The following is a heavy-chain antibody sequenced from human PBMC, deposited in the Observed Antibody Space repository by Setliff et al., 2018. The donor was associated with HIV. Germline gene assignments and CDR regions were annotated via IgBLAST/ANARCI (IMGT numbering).Heavy chain of an antibody. J-gene: IGHJ4*02. Sequence: LRLSCAASGFSFSSYSMNWVRQAPGKGLEWIAYINTATVTTTVYYADSVKGRFTVSRDNAKNSLFLDMNSLRDDDSAVYYCARDSAASVWVGASVYYFDFWGQGIQVTVSS. CDR1: GFSFSSYS. V-gene: IGHV3-48*02. CDR3: ARDSAASVWVGASVYYFDF. D-gene: IGHD1-26*01. CDR2: INTATVTTT.